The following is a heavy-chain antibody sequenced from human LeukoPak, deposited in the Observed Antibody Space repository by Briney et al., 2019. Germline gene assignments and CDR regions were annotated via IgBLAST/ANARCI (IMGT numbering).Heavy chain of an antibody. CDR3: ARVQRGYCSSTSCYTGNYFDY. V-gene: IGHV3-21*01. CDR2: ISSSSSYI. J-gene: IGHJ4*02. D-gene: IGHD2-2*02. Sequence: PGGSLRLSCAASGFTFSSYSMNWVRQAPGKGLEWVSSISSSSSYIYYADSVKGRFTISRDNAKNSLYLQMNSLRAEDTAVYYCARVQRGYCSSTSCYTGNYFDYWGQGTLVTVSS. CDR1: GFTFSSYS.